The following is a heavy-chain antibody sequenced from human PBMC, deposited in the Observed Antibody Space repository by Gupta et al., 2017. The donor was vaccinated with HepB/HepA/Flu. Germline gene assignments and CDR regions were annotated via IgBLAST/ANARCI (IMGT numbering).Heavy chain of an antibody. J-gene: IGHJ5*02. CDR3: ARGQGEDHNGNYGGRFDP. CDR1: GFTFSSYW. CDR2: IKQDGSEK. Sequence: VESGGGLVQPGGSLRLSCAASGFTFSSYWMSWVRQAPGKGLEWVANIKQDGSEKYYVDSVKGRFTISRDNAKNSLYLQMNSLRAEDTAVYYCARGQGEDHNGNYGGRFDPWCQGTLVTVSS. V-gene: IGHV3-7*01. D-gene: IGHD1-7*01.